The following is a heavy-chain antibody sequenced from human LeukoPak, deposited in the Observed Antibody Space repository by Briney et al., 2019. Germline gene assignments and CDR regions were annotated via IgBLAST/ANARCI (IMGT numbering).Heavy chain of an antibody. CDR1: GFTFSSYG. CDR2: ISYDGSNK. CDR3: ARSVVVITTFDALDI. V-gene: IGHV3-30*03. Sequence: GGSLRLSCAASGFTFSSYGMHWVRQAPGKGLEWVAVISYDGSNKYYADSVKGRFTISRDNSKNTLYLQMNSLRAEDTAVYYCARSVVVITTFDALDIWGQGTMVTVSS. D-gene: IGHD3-22*01. J-gene: IGHJ3*02.